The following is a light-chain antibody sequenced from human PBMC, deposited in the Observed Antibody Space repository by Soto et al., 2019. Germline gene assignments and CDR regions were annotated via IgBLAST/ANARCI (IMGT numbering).Light chain of an antibody. CDR1: SSDVGGYNF. J-gene: IGLJ1*01. Sequence: SALTQPASVSGSPGQSITISCTGTSSDVGGYNFVSWYQQHPDKAPKLMIYDVTNRPSGVSNRFSGSKSGNTASLTISGLQAEDEADYYCSSCTSISTYVFGTGTKVTVL. V-gene: IGLV2-14*01. CDR3: SSCTSISTYV. CDR2: DVT.